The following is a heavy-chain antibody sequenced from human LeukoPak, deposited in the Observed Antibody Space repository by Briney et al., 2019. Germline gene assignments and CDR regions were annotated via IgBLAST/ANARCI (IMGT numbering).Heavy chain of an antibody. J-gene: IGHJ3*02. V-gene: IGHV4-59*08. Sequence: SETLSLTCTVSGGSISSYYWSWIRQPPGKGLQWIGYIYYSGSTNYNPSLKSRVTISVDTSKNQFSLKLSSVTAADTAVYYCARHDGRVEGRGDAFDIWGQGTMVTVSS. CDR1: GGSISSYY. D-gene: IGHD3-3*01. CDR2: IYYSGST. CDR3: ARHDGRVEGRGDAFDI.